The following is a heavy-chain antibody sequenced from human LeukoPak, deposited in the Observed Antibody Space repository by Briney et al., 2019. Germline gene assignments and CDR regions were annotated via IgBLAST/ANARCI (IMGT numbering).Heavy chain of an antibody. Sequence: SETLSLTCNVSGGSVISGTYYWTWILQPPGKGLEWIGYIYYNGSTNYSPSLKSRVTISVDTSKNQFSLKLTSVTPADTAVYYCARERVYCSGGSCYSRSYWGQGTLVTVSS. J-gene: IGHJ4*02. CDR3: ARERVYCSGGSCYSRSY. CDR1: GGSVISGTYY. CDR2: IYYNGST. V-gene: IGHV4-61*01. D-gene: IGHD2-15*01.